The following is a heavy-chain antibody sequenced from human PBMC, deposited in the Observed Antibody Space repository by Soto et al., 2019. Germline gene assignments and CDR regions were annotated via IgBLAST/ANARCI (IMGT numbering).Heavy chain of an antibody. CDR1: GFTFSSYG. Sequence: GGSLRLSCAASGFTFSSYGMHWVRQAPGKGLEWVAVIWYDGSNKYYADSVKGRFTISRDNSKNTLYLQMNSLRAEDTAVYYCARDLGGSYYHEFDYWGQGTLVTVSS. J-gene: IGHJ4*02. CDR2: IWYDGSNK. D-gene: IGHD1-26*01. CDR3: ARDLGGSYYHEFDY. V-gene: IGHV3-33*01.